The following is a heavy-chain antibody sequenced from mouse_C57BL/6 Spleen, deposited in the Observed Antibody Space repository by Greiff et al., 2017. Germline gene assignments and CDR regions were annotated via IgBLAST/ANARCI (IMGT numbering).Heavy chain of an antibody. CDR2: IDPETGGT. Sequence: VQLQQSGAELVRPGASVTLSCKASGYTFTDYEMHWVKQTPVHGLEWIGAIDPETGGTAYNQKFKGKAILTADKSSSTAYMELRSLTSEDSAVDYCTRDWYDYYWGQGTTLTVSS. CDR3: TRDWYDYY. CDR1: GYTFTDYE. J-gene: IGHJ2*01. V-gene: IGHV1-15*01. D-gene: IGHD1-1*02.